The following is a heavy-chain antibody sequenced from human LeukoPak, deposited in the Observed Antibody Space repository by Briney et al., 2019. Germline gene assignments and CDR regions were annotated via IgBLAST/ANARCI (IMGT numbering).Heavy chain of an antibody. J-gene: IGHJ4*02. Sequence: GGSLRLSCVASGFSFSYHGMNWVRLAPGKGLEWVSGVSPPGGGTYYADSVKGRFTISRDDSRNTLSLQMNSLRVEDTAVYYCAMGGDITTSQFDYWGQGTLVTVSS. CDR2: VSPPGGGT. CDR1: GFSFSYHG. CDR3: AMGGDITTSQFDY. D-gene: IGHD5-12*01. V-gene: IGHV3-23*01.